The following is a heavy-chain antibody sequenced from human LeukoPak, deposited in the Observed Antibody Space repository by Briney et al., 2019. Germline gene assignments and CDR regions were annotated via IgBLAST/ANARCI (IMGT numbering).Heavy chain of an antibody. D-gene: IGHD2-2*01. V-gene: IGHV4-39*01. J-gene: IGHJ4*02. CDR3: ARYCSSSSCQDY. CDR1: GGSISGTTYY. CDR2: IYYSGST. Sequence: SETLSLTCTVSGGSISGTTYYWGWIRQPPGKGLEWIGSIYYSGSTYYNPSLKSRVTISVDTSKNQFSLKLNSVTAADTAVYYCARYCSSSSCQDYWGQGTLVTVSS.